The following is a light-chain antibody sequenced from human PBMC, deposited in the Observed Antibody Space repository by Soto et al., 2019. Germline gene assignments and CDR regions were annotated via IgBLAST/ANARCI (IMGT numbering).Light chain of an antibody. CDR1: QTISSW. CDR2: KAS. J-gene: IGKJ1*01. Sequence: IQITQAPSTLSGSVGDRVTITCRASQTISSWLAWYQQKPGKAPKLLIYKASTLKSGVRSRFSGSGSGTEFTLTISSLQPDDFATYYCQHYNSFSEAFGQGTKVEIK. CDR3: QHYNSFSEA. V-gene: IGKV1-5*03.